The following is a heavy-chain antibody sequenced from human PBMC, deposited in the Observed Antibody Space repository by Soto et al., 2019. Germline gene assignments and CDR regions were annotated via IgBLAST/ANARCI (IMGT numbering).Heavy chain of an antibody. V-gene: IGHV3-30*18. J-gene: IGHJ4*02. Sequence: QVQLVESGGDAVQPGRSLRLPCAASGFTFSNYGMHWVRQAPGKGLEWVAVISFDGSNKYYADSVKGRFTISRDNSKITLYLKMNSLRAEDTAVYYCAKDWDTVIVGVVDYWGQGTLVTVSS. CDR2: ISFDGSNK. CDR1: GFTFSNYG. D-gene: IGHD5-18*01. CDR3: AKDWDTVIVGVVDY.